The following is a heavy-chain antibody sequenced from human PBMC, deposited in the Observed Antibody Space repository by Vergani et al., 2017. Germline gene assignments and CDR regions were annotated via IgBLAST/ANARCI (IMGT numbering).Heavy chain of an antibody. J-gene: IGHJ5*02. CDR3: ARQGGYCSSTSCSRDNWFDP. D-gene: IGHD2-2*01. CDR1: GYTFTSYY. CDR2: IYPGDSDT. V-gene: IGHV5-51*01. Sequence: VQLVQSGAEVKKPGASVKVSCKASGYTFTSYYMHWVRQAPGQGLEWMGIIYPGDSDTRYSPSFQGQVTISGDKSISTAYLQWSSLKASDTAMYYCARQGGYCSSTSCSRDNWFDPWGQGTLVTVSS.